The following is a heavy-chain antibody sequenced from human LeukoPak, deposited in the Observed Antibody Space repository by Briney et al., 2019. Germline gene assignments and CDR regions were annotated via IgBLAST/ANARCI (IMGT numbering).Heavy chain of an antibody. CDR2: ISPSGST. Sequence: SEALSLTCTVSGDSISRYYWSWIRQPAGKGLEWIGRISPSGSTNYNPSLKSRVTMSVDTSKNQFSLKLSSVTAADTAVYYCVRGGVPALVGTKVRRPWFDPWGQGTLVTVSS. D-gene: IGHD1-7*01. CDR1: GDSISRYY. J-gene: IGHJ5*02. CDR3: VRGGVPALVGTKVRRPWFDP. V-gene: IGHV4-4*07.